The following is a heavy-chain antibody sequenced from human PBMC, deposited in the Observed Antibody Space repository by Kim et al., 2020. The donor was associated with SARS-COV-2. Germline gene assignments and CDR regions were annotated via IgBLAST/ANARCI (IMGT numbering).Heavy chain of an antibody. Sequence: SETLSLTCTVSGGSISSGDYYWSWIRQPPGKGLEWIGYIYYSGSTYYNPSLKSRVTISVDTSKNQFSLKLSSVTAADTAVYYCARTEGGRRGYSYAMTYYFDYWGQGTLVTVSS. V-gene: IGHV4-30-4*01. D-gene: IGHD5-18*01. CDR2: IYYSGST. CDR3: ARTEGGRRGYSYAMTYYFDY. J-gene: IGHJ4*02. CDR1: GGSISSGDYY.